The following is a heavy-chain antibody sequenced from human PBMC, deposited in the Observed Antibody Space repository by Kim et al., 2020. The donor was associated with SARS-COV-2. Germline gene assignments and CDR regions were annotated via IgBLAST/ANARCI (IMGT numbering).Heavy chain of an antibody. D-gene: IGHD1-1*01. V-gene: IGHV3-23*01. CDR2: LSRSGKDT. CDR3: ATFHSTGPASNLDD. CDR1: GFTFSDFA. J-gene: IGHJ4*02. Sequence: GGSLRLSCTASGFTFSDFAMTWVRLSPGKGLEWVSTLSRSGKDTYYADSVRGRFTISRDNSKSTLFLQMNSLRAEDTAVYYCATFHSTGPASNLDDWGQGSQVSVSS.